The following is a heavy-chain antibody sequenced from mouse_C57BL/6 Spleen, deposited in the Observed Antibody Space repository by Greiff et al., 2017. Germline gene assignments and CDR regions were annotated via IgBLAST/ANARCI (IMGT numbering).Heavy chain of an antibody. CDR3: ARSSRDYAMDY. J-gene: IGHJ4*01. V-gene: IGHV5-17*01. CDR2: ISSGSSTI. D-gene: IGHD1-3*01. CDR1: GFTFSDYG. Sequence: EVMLVESGGGLVKPGSSLKLSCAASGFTFSDYGMPWVRQAPEKGLEWVAYISSGSSTIYYADTVKGRFTISRDNAKNTLFLQMTSLRSEDTAMYYCARSSRDYAMDYWGQGTSVTVSS.